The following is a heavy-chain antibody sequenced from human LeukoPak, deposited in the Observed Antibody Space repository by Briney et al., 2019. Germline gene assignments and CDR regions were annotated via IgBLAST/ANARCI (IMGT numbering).Heavy chain of an antibody. CDR3: ASLSISGEIDY. D-gene: IGHD3-10*01. CDR1: GDSMSTYY. V-gene: IGHV4-59*06. J-gene: IGHJ4*02. Sequence: PSETLSLTCTVSGDSMSTYYWSWIRQHPGKGLEWIGYIYYSGSTYYNPSLKSRVTISVDTSKNQFSLKLSSVTAADTAVYYCASLSISGEIDYWGQGTLVTVSS. CDR2: IYYSGST.